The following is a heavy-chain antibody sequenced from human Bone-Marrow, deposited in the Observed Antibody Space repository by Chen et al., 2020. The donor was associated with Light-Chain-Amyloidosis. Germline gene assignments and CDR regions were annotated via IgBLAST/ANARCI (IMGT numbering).Heavy chain of an antibody. CDR2: IYPDDSDA. CDR1: GYTCPNYW. D-gene: IGHD5-12*01. J-gene: IGHJ4*02. Sequence: DVQLEQSEPEVIKPGEALKISCKGSGYTCPNYWIGWVRQMPGQGLEWMGVIYPDDSDARYSPYFEGQVTISADKSITTPYLQWRSLKASDTAMYYCARRRDGYNFDYWGQGTLVTVSS. V-gene: IGHV5-51*01. CDR3: ARRRDGYNFDY.